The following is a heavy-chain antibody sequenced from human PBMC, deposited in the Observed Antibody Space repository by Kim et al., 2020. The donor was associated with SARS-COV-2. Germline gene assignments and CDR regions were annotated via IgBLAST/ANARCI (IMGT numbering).Heavy chain of an antibody. J-gene: IGHJ3*02. D-gene: IGHD1-1*01. Sequence: AQTFQGRVTMTRDTSTSTVYMELSSLRSEDTAVYYCARELEGTLEGAFDIWGQGTMVTVSS. CDR3: ARELEGTLEGAFDI. V-gene: IGHV1-46*01.